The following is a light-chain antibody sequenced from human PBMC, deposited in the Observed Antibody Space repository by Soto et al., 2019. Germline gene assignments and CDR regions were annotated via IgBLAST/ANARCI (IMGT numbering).Light chain of an antibody. CDR3: SAYTSSDIVL. CDR2: DVS. Sequence: QSALTQPASVSGSPGQSITISCTGTSSDVGGSNYVSWYQQHPGKVPKLMIYDVSDRASGVSDRFSGSKSGITASLTISGLQTEDEADYYCSAYTSSDIVLFGGGTQLTVL. CDR1: SSDVGGSNY. V-gene: IGLV2-14*03. J-gene: IGLJ2*01.